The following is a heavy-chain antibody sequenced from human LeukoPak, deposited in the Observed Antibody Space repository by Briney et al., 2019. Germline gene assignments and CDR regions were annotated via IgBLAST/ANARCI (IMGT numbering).Heavy chain of an antibody. CDR1: GFTFSSYG. Sequence: PGRSLRLSCAASGFTFSSYGMHWVRQAPGKGLEWVAVISYDGSNKYYADSVKGRFTISRDNSKNTLYLQMNSLRAEDTAVYYCAKDLADSSGGALDIWGQGTMVTVSS. D-gene: IGHD6-19*01. CDR2: ISYDGSNK. V-gene: IGHV3-30*18. J-gene: IGHJ3*02. CDR3: AKDLADSSGGALDI.